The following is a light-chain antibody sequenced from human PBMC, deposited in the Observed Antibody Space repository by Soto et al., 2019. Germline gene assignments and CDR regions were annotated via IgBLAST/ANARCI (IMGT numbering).Light chain of an antibody. V-gene: IGKV1-39*01. Sequence: DIQMTQSPSSLSASVGDRVTITCRASQSISSHLNWYQQKPGKAPKLLIYAASTLQSGVPLRFSGSGSGTDFTLTISSLQPEDFATYYCQQLYTYPLTFGGGTKVEIK. CDR3: QQLYTYPLT. CDR1: QSISSH. CDR2: AAS. J-gene: IGKJ4*01.